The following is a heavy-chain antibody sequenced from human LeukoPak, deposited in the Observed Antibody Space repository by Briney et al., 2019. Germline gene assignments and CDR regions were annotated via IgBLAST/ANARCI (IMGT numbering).Heavy chain of an antibody. CDR1: GFTFSSYW. CDR3: ARDPASYSSGWYHYFDY. V-gene: IGHV3-7*03. CDR2: IKQDGSEK. J-gene: IGHJ4*02. D-gene: IGHD6-19*01. Sequence: GGSLRLSCAASGFTFSSYWMSWVRQAPGKGLEWMANIKQDGSEKYYVDSVKGRFTISRDNAKNSLYLQMNSLRAEDTAVYYCARDPASYSSGWYHYFDYWGQGTLVTVSS.